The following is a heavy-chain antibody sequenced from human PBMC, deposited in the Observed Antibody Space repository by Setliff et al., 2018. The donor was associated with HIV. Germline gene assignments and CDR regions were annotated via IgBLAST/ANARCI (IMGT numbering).Heavy chain of an antibody. CDR3: ASPFGAVAGTMDV. CDR2: IYTSGST. D-gene: IGHD6-19*01. Sequence: SETLSLTCTVSGGSISSYYWSWIRQPPGKGLEWIGYIYTSGSTNYNPSLNSRVTISVDTSKNQFSLKLTSVTAADTAVYYCASPFGAVAGTMDVWGKGTTVTVS. V-gene: IGHV4-4*08. J-gene: IGHJ6*03. CDR1: GGSISSYY.